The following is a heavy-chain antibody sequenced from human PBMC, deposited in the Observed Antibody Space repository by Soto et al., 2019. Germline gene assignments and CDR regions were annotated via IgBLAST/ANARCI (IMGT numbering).Heavy chain of an antibody. CDR2: MNPNSGNP. D-gene: IGHD4-17*01. CDR3: ARSLYGDNVDY. J-gene: IGHJ4*02. V-gene: IGHV1-8*01. Sequence: QVQLVQSGAEVKKPGASVKVSCKASGYTFTSYDINWVRQATGQGLEWMGWMNPNSGNPGYAQKFQGGVTMTRNTSISTAYMALSILRSASTAVYYCARSLYGDNVDYWGQGTLVTVSS. CDR1: GYTFTSYD.